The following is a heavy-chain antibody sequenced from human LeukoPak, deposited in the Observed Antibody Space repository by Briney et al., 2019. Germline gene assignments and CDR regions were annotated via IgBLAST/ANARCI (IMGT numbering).Heavy chain of an antibody. Sequence: GGSLRLSCAASGFTFSSYWMSWVRQAPGKGLEWVANIKQDGSEKYYVDSVKGRFTISRDKAKNSLYLQMNSLRAEDTAVYYCAKAAGRWIGPFDYWGQGTLVTVSS. CDR3: AKAAGRWIGPFDY. V-gene: IGHV3-7*03. J-gene: IGHJ4*02. CDR2: IKQDGSEK. CDR1: GFTFSSYW. D-gene: IGHD2-2*03.